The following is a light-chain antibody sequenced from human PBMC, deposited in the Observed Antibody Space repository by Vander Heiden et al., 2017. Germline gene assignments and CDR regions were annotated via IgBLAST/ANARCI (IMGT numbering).Light chain of an antibody. CDR1: ALPKQY. CDR2: KDS. CDR3: QSADSSGTWV. J-gene: IGLJ3*02. V-gene: IGLV3-25*03. Sequence: SYVLPHPPSVSVSPRQTARITCSGDALPKQYAYWYQQKPGQAPVLVIYKDSERPSGIPERFSGASSGTTVTLTISGVQAEDEADYYCQSADSSGTWVFGGGTKLTVL.